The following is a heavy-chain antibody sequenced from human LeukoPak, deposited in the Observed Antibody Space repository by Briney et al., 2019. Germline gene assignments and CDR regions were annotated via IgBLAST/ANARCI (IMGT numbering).Heavy chain of an antibody. J-gene: IGHJ3*02. Sequence: PGGSLRHSCAASGFTFSDYYMSRIRQALGKGREWGSYISIGGENIYSADTVKGRFTISKDNARSALYLELNSLRDKETAIYYCDREARGYMAIEIWGQGTMVTVSS. CDR3: DREARGYMAIEI. CDR1: GFTFSDYY. CDR2: ISIGGENI. V-gene: IGHV3-11*01. D-gene: IGHD2-2*02.